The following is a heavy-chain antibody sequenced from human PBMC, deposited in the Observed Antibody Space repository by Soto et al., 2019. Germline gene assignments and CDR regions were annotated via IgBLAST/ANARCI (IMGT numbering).Heavy chain of an antibody. D-gene: IGHD3-10*01. Sequence: SETLSLTCTVSGGSISSGGYYWSWIRQHPGKGLEWITYKHYSGTTHYNPSLKSRVSISLATSKNQFSLSLRSVTAADTAIYICARDRGGLSGGLEGYGVPRGFESWAHGALVTVSS. CDR3: ARDRGGLSGGLEGYGVPRGFES. CDR2: KHYSGTT. J-gene: IGHJ5*01. V-gene: IGHV4-31*03. CDR1: GGSISSGGYY.